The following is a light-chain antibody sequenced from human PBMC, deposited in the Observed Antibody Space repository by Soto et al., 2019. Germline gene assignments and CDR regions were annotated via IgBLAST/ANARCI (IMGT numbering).Light chain of an antibody. CDR2: DAS. V-gene: IGKV3-11*01. J-gene: IGKJ1*01. Sequence: EVVLTQSPATLSLSPGERATLSCRASQSVSSYLAWYQQKPRQAPRLLIYDASVRATGIPDRFSGSGSGTDFTLTISSLEPEDFAVYYCQQRSGWPPWTFGQGTKVDIK. CDR1: QSVSSY. CDR3: QQRSGWPPWT.